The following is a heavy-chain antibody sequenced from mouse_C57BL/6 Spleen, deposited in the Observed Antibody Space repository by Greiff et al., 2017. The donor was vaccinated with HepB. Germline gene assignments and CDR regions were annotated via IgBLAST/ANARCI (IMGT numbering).Heavy chain of an antibody. V-gene: IGHV5-16*01. D-gene: IGHD3-2*02. CDR3: AREGHSSGYDY. Sequence: EVKLMESEGGLVQPGSSMKLSCTASGFTFSDYYMAWVRQVPEKGLEWVANINYDGSSTYYMDSLKSRFIISRDKAKNILYLQMSSLKSEDTATYYCAREGHSSGYDYWGQGTTLTVSS. CDR2: INYDGSST. J-gene: IGHJ2*01. CDR1: GFTFSDYY.